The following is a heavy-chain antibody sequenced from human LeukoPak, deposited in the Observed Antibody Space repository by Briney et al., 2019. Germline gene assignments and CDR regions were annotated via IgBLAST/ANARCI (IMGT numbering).Heavy chain of an antibody. CDR2: ITSSGTYI. D-gene: IGHD1-26*01. CDR3: ARDPYSGNYGNYYYYYMDV. Sequence: GGSLRLSCAASGFTFRNYAMSWVRQAPGKALEWVSSITSSGTYIFYADSVKGRFTISRDNAKNSLYLQMNSLGPEDTAVYYCARDPYSGNYGNYYYYYMDVWGKGTTVTISS. V-gene: IGHV3-21*01. J-gene: IGHJ6*03. CDR1: GFTFRNYA.